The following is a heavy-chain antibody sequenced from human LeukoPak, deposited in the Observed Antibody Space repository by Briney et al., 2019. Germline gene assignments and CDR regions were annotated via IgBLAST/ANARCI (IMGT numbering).Heavy chain of an antibody. V-gene: IGHV3-23*01. CDR3: AKESLDSNCARSFDAFDI. J-gene: IGHJ3*02. CDR1: GFTFSSYA. CDR2: ISGSGGST. D-gene: IGHD4-11*01. Sequence: PGGSLRLSCAASGFTFSSYAMSWVRQAPGKGLEWVSAISGSGGSTYYADSVKGRFTISRDNSKNTLYLQMNSLRAEDTAVYYCAKESLDSNCARSFDAFDIWGQGTMVTVSS.